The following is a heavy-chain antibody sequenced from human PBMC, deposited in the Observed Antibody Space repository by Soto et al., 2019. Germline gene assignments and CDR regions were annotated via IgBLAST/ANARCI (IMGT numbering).Heavy chain of an antibody. D-gene: IGHD3-3*01. Sequence: QVQLVESGGGVVQPGRSLRLSCAASGFTFSSYAMHWVRQAPGKGLEWVAVISYDGSNKYYADSVKGRFTISRDNSKNTLYLQMNSLRADDTAVYDCARLDLWRDMAFASYGVDVWGQGTTVTVSS. CDR3: ARLDLWRDMAFASYGVDV. CDR2: ISYDGSNK. V-gene: IGHV3-30-3*01. CDR1: GFTFSSYA. J-gene: IGHJ6*02.